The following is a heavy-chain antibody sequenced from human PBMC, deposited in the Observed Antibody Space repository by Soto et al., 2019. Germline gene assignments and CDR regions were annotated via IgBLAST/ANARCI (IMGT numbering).Heavy chain of an antibody. J-gene: IGHJ6*02. Sequence: QVQLVQSGAEVKKPGASVKVSCKASGYTFTSYGISWVRQAPGQGLEWMGWISAYNGNTNYAQKPQGRVTMTTDTSTSTAYMELRSLRSDDTAVYYCARGRVTMVRGALNHKPHYYYCMDVWGQGTTVTVSS. V-gene: IGHV1-18*01. CDR1: GYTFTSYG. CDR3: ARGRVTMVRGALNHKPHYYYCMDV. CDR2: ISAYNGNT. D-gene: IGHD3-10*01.